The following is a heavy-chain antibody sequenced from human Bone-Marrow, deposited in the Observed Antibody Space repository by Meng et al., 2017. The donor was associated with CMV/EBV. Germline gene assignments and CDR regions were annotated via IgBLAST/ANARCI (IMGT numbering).Heavy chain of an antibody. J-gene: IGHJ6*02. CDR1: GFTFSSYS. D-gene: IGHD2-2*01. CDR2: IKSKTDGGTT. Sequence: GESLKISCAASGFTFSSYSMSWVRQAPGKGLEWVGRIKSKTDGGTTDYAAPVKGRFTISRDDSKNTLYLQMNSLKTEDTAVYYCTTGPDCSSTSCRENPYYYYGMDVWGQGTTVTVSS. V-gene: IGHV3-15*01. CDR3: TTGPDCSSTSCRENPYYYYGMDV.